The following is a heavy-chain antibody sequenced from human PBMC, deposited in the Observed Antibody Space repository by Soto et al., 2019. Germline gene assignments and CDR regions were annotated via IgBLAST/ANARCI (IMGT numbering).Heavy chain of an antibody. CDR2: IYYSGST. Sequence: SETLSLTCTVSGGSISSYYWSWIRQPPGKGLEWIGYIYYSGSTNYNPSLKSRVTISVDTSKNQFSLKLSSVTAADTAVYYCARVDYGDYVFSSADPSWFDPWGQGTLVTVSS. D-gene: IGHD4-17*01. CDR3: ARVDYGDYVFSSADPSWFDP. CDR1: GGSISSYY. J-gene: IGHJ5*02. V-gene: IGHV4-59*01.